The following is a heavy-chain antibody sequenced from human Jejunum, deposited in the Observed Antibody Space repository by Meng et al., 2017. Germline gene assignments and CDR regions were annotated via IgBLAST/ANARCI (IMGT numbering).Heavy chain of an antibody. Sequence: VQLVESGGGLVKPGGSLRLSCAASGFTFSDYTMTWVRQAPGKGLEWVSYISTSSNYIYYADSLKGRSAVSRDNAENSLYLQIDALRAEDSAVYYCVRNSGWFDVWGQGALVTVSS. CDR3: VRNSGWFDV. CDR2: ISTSSNYI. J-gene: IGHJ5*02. CDR1: GFTFSDYT. V-gene: IGHV3-21*02. D-gene: IGHD6-19*01.